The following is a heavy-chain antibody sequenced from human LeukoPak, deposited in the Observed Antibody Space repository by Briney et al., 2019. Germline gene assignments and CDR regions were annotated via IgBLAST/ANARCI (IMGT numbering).Heavy chain of an antibody. CDR3: ARRWGDSSSPLDS. V-gene: IGHV3-48*03. CDR2: ISISGTTI. CDR1: GFRISSYE. J-gene: IGHJ4*02. Sequence: GGSLRLSCVASGFRISSYEMNWVRQAPGKGLEWISYISISGTTIYYADAVKGRFTISRDNAKNSLYLQMNSLRAEDTAVYYCARRWGDSSSPLDSWGQGTLVTVSS. D-gene: IGHD3-22*01.